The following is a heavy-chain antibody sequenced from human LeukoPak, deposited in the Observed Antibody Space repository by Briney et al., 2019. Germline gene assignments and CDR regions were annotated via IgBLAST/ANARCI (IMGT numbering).Heavy chain of an antibody. CDR1: RFTFTTYW. CDR2: LNGDGSST. CDR3: ARQQLEQGVYFDY. J-gene: IGHJ4*02. Sequence: GGSLRLSCVTSRFTFTTYWMHWVRQVPGKGLVWVSRLNGDGSSTIYADSVKGRFTISRDNAKNTVYLQMNSLRVEDTAVYYCARQQLEQGVYFDYWGQGILVTVSS. V-gene: IGHV3-74*01. D-gene: IGHD6-13*01.